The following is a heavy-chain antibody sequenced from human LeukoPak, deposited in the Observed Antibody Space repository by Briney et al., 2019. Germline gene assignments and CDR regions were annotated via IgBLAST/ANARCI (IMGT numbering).Heavy chain of an antibody. J-gene: IGHJ4*02. CDR2: IKQAGSEN. CDR1: GFIFSSYW. CDR3: ARDPDQVDY. V-gene: IGHV3-7*01. Sequence: GGSLRLSCAASGFIFSSYWMTWVRQAPGKGLEWVANIKQAGSENSYVDSVKGRFTISRDNAKNSLYLQMNSLRAEDTAVYYCARDPDQVDYWGQGTLVTVSS.